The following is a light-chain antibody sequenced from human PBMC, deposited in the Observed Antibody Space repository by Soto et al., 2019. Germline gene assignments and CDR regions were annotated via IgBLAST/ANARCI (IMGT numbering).Light chain of an antibody. J-gene: IGKJ4*01. CDR2: KAS. Sequence: SQMTQFPSTLSASVGDRVTITCRASQSISPWLAWYQQKPGKAPKILISKASTLQSGVPPRFSGSGSGTDFTLTISSLQPDDFATYYCQQYERYPMTFGGGTKVEIK. CDR1: QSISPW. CDR3: QQYERYPMT. V-gene: IGKV1-5*03.